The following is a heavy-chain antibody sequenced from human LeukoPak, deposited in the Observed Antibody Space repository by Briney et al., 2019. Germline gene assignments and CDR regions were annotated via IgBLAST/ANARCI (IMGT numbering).Heavy chain of an antibody. CDR3: ARVLGMTTLDY. Sequence: GGSLRLSCAASGFTYNSYGMHWVRQAPGKGLEWVALISYDGNNKYYADSVKGRFTISRDNSKNTVYLQMNSLRTEDTAVYYCARVLGMTTLDYWGQGTLVTVSS. D-gene: IGHD4-17*01. CDR1: GFTYNSYG. CDR2: ISYDGNNK. V-gene: IGHV3-30*03. J-gene: IGHJ4*02.